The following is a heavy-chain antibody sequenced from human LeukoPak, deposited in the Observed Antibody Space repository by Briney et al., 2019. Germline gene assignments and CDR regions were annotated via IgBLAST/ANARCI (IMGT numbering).Heavy chain of an antibody. Sequence: SETLSLTCTVSGGSISSYYWNWVRQPPGKGLEWIGYINYSGSTNYNPSLKSRVTISVDTSKNQYSLKLRSVTAADTAVYYCARDNWNYGSSMDVWGQGTTVTVSS. CDR2: INYSGST. V-gene: IGHV4-59*01. J-gene: IGHJ6*02. D-gene: IGHD1-7*01. CDR3: ARDNWNYGSSMDV. CDR1: GGSISSYY.